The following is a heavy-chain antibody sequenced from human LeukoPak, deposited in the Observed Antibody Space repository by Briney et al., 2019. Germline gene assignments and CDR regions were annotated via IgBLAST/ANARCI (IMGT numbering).Heavy chain of an antibody. CDR1: GFTFSDFT. Sequence: GGALKLSCVASGFTFSDFTMHWVRQAPGKGLEWVAVISYDGTNKYYADSVKGRFTISRDNSKNTLYLQMNSLRAEDTAVYYCANIKAGEPQTGYWGQGTLVTVSS. D-gene: IGHD7-27*01. J-gene: IGHJ4*02. V-gene: IGHV3-30*04. CDR3: ANIKAGEPQTGY. CDR2: ISYDGTNK.